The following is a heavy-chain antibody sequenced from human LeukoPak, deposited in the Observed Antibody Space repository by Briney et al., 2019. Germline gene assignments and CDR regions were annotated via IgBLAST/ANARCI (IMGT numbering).Heavy chain of an antibody. CDR1: GFTFSSYG. Sequence: GGSLRLSCAASGFTFSSYGMNWVRQTPGKGLEWVAFIPYHGSDKYYADSVTGRFTISRDNSKNTLYLQMNSLRAEDTAVYYCAKDLFWLSFDYWGQGTVVTVSS. J-gene: IGHJ4*02. CDR2: IPYHGSDK. D-gene: IGHD3-9*01. V-gene: IGHV3-30*02. CDR3: AKDLFWLSFDY.